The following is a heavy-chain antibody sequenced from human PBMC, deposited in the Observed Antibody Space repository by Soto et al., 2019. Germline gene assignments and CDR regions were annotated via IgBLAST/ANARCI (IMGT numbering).Heavy chain of an antibody. CDR3: ASSRSMDFHKVVLDV. Sequence: RGESLKISCKGSGYSFTSYWISWVRQMPGKGLEWMGRIDPSDSYTNYSPSFQGHVTISADKSISTAYLQWSSLKASDTAMYYCASSRSMDFHKVVLDVWGQGTTVTVSS. J-gene: IGHJ6*02. CDR2: IDPSDSYT. D-gene: IGHD3-22*01. V-gene: IGHV5-10-1*01. CDR1: GYSFTSYW.